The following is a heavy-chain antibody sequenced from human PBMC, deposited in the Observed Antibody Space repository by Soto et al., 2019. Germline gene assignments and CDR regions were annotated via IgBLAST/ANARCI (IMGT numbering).Heavy chain of an antibody. Sequence: EVQLLESGGGLVQPGGSLRLSCAASGFTFSSYAMSLVRQAPGNGLELVSAIGGSGGSTYYSDSVKGRFTISSDNPKNAEYLQIISLRGEDTAVYYYAKGGGTLDYWGQGTLITVSS. D-gene: IGHD3-16*01. V-gene: IGHV3-23*01. CDR1: GFTFSSYA. CDR2: IGGSGGST. J-gene: IGHJ4*02. CDR3: AKGGGTLDY.